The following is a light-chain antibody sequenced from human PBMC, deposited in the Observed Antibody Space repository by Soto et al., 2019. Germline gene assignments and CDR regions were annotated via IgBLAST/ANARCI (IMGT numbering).Light chain of an antibody. CDR3: ATWDDSLNGVV. J-gene: IGLJ3*02. CDR1: SSNIGRHG. CDR2: SYN. Sequence: QSVLTQPPSASGTPGQRVTVSCSGSSSNIGRHGVNWYQQLPGAAPKLLIYSYNQRPSGVPDRFSGSTSGTSVSLTINGLQYEDEADYYCATWDDSLNGVVFGGGTKVTVL. V-gene: IGLV1-44*01.